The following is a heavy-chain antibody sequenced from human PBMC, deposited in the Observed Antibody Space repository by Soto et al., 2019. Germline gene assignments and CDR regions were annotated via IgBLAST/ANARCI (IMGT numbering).Heavy chain of an antibody. Sequence: GGSLRLSCAASGFTFSNYAMSWVRQAPGKGLEWVSAISGSGGSTYYADSVKGRFTISRDNSKNTLDLQMNSLRAEDTAVYYCAREKAARTSYFGMDVWGQGTTVTVSS. CDR3: AREKAARTSYFGMDV. V-gene: IGHV3-23*01. CDR1: GFTFSNYA. CDR2: ISGSGGST. J-gene: IGHJ6*02. D-gene: IGHD6-6*01.